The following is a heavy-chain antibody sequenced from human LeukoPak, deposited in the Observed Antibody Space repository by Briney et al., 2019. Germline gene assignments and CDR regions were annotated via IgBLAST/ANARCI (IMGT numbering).Heavy chain of an antibody. Sequence: SETLSLTCTVSGYSISSGYYWGCIRQPPGKGLEWIGSIYHSGSTYYNPSLKSRVTISVDTSKNQFSLKLSSVTAADTAVYYCARVGRGAQRYFDYWGQGTLVTVSS. V-gene: IGHV4-38-2*02. D-gene: IGHD3-16*01. CDR2: IYHSGST. J-gene: IGHJ4*02. CDR1: GYSISSGYY. CDR3: ARVGRGAQRYFDY.